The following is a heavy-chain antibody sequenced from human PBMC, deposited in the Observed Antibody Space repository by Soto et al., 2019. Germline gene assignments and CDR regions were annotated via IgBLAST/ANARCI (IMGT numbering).Heavy chain of an antibody. CDR3: ERAKIEPYYYRTKEYYYGMDV. V-gene: IGHV3-33*01. CDR1: GFTFSSYG. Sequence: GGSLRLSCAASGFTFSSYGMHWVRQAPGKGLEWVAVIWYDGSNKYYADSVKGRFTISRDNSKNTLYLQMNSLRAEDTAVYYCERAKIEPYYYRTKEYYYGMDVWGQGTTVTVSS. J-gene: IGHJ6*02. D-gene: IGHD3-10*01. CDR2: IWYDGSNK.